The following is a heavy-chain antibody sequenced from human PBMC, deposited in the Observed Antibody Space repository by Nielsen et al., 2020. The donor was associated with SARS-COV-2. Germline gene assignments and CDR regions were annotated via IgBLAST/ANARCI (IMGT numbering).Heavy chain of an antibody. J-gene: IGHJ4*02. Sequence: GESLKISCAASGFTFNNYAMSWVRQAPGKGLEWVSTITGSGGSTYYADSVKGRFTISRDNSKNTLYLQMNSLRAEDTAVYYCAKDGHNWDYFDYWGQGTLVTVSS. CDR1: GFTFNNYA. V-gene: IGHV3-23*01. CDR2: ITGSGGST. D-gene: IGHD1-20*01. CDR3: AKDGHNWDYFDY.